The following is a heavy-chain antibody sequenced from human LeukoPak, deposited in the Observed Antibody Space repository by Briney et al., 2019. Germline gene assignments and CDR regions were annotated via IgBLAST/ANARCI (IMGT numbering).Heavy chain of an antibody. V-gene: IGHV4-59*01. CDR1: GGSISSYY. Sequence: SETLSLTCTVSGGSISSYYWSWIRQPPGKGLEWIGYIYYSGSTNYNPFLKSRVTISVDTSKNQFSLKLSSVTAADTAVYYCARTHGDYVLFDYWGQGTLVTVSS. J-gene: IGHJ4*02. D-gene: IGHD4-17*01. CDR2: IYYSGST. CDR3: ARTHGDYVLFDY.